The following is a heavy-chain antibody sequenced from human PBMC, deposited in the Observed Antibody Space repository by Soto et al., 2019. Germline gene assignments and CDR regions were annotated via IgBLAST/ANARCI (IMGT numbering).Heavy chain of an antibody. CDR1: GGSFSGYY. D-gene: IGHD2-15*01. V-gene: IGHV4-34*01. CDR3: ARYSLHSYQAHYFDY. Sequence: QVQLQQWGAGLLKPSETLSLTCAVYGGSFSGYYWSWIRQPPGKGLEWIGEISHSGSTNYNPSLKSRLTISVDTSKNQFSLKLSSVTAADTAVYYCARYSLHSYQAHYFDYWGQGTLVTVSS. CDR2: ISHSGST. J-gene: IGHJ4*02.